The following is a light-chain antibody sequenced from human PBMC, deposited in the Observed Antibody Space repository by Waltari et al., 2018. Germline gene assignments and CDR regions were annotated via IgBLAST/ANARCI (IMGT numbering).Light chain of an antibody. CDR3: QQYNKWPPIT. J-gene: IGKJ5*01. CDR1: QSVSSN. CDR2: GAS. V-gene: IGKV3-15*01. Sequence: EIVMTQSPATLSVSPGERATLSCRASQSVSSNLAWYQQKTGQAPRLLIYGASTRATGIPARFSGSGSGTEFTLTISSLQSEDFAVYYCQQYNKWPPITFGQGTRLEIK.